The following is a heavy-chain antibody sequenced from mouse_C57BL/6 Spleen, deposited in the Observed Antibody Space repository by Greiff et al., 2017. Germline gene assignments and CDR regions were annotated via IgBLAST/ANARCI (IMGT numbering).Heavy chain of an antibody. Sequence: EVQLQQSGPELVKPGASVKISCKASGYTFTDYYMNWVKQSHGKSLEWIGDINPNNGGTSYNQKFKGKATLTVDKSSSTAYMELRSLTSEDSAVYYCARDVTGTSVYWYFDVWGTGTTVTVFS. CDR2: INPNNGGT. D-gene: IGHD4-1*01. CDR1: GYTFTDYY. CDR3: ARDVTGTSVYWYFDV. J-gene: IGHJ1*03. V-gene: IGHV1-26*01.